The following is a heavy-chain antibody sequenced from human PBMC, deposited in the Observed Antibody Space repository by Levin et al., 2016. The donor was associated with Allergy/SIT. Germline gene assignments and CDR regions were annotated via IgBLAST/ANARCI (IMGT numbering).Heavy chain of an antibody. CDR1: GFTFSSYA. J-gene: IGHJ4*02. D-gene: IGHD3-22*01. Sequence: GESLKISCAASGFTFSSYAMSWVRQAPGKGLEWVSAISGSGGSTYYADSVKGRFTISRDNSKNTLYLQMNSLRAEDTAVYYCANPSEVGYYPLDYWGQGTLVTVSS. V-gene: IGHV3-23*01. CDR2: ISGSGGST. CDR3: ANPSEVGYYPLDY.